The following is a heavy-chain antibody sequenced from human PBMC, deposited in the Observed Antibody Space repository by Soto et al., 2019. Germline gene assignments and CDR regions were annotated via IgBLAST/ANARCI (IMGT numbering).Heavy chain of an antibody. Sequence: GGSLRLSCAASGFTFSSYWMHWVRQAPGKGLVWVSQINSDGSSTSYADSVKGRFTISRDNAKDTLYLQMNSLRPEDTAVYYCSASYPSVYYYYYGLDVWGQGTTVTVSS. D-gene: IGHD1-26*01. CDR3: SASYPSVYYYYYGLDV. J-gene: IGHJ6*02. V-gene: IGHV3-74*01. CDR1: GFTFSSYW. CDR2: INSDGSST.